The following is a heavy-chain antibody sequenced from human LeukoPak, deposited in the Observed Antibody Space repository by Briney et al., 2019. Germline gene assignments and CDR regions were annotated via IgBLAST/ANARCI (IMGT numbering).Heavy chain of an antibody. CDR3: ASGSGSYRTPYYYMDV. CDR1: GFTVSSNY. V-gene: IGHV3-53*01. Sequence: QPGGSLRLSCVASGFTVSSNYMSWVRQAPGKGLEWVPVIYSGGSTYYADSVKGRFTISRDNSKNTLYLQMNSLRAEDTAVYYCASGSGSYRTPYYYMDVWGTGTTVTVSS. J-gene: IGHJ6*03. CDR2: IYSGGST. D-gene: IGHD3-10*01.